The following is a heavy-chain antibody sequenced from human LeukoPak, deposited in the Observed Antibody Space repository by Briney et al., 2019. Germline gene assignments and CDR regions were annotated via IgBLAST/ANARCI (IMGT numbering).Heavy chain of an antibody. D-gene: IGHD3-9*01. Sequence: GGSPRLSCAASGFTFSNYNINWVRQAPGKGLECVSSISSSSSYIYYADSVKGRFTISRDNAKNSLYLQMNSLRAEDTAVYYCAREGYDILTGYYGMDVWGQGTTVTVSS. CDR1: GFTFSNYN. CDR2: ISSSSSYI. J-gene: IGHJ6*02. CDR3: AREGYDILTGYYGMDV. V-gene: IGHV3-21*01.